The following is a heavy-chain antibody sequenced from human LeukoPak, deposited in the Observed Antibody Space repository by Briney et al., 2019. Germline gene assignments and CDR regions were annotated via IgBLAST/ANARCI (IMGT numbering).Heavy chain of an antibody. J-gene: IGHJ4*02. V-gene: IGHV1-8*01. CDR2: MNPNSGNT. D-gene: IGHD4-23*01. Sequence: ASVKVSCKASGYTFTSYDINWVRQATGQGLEWMGWMNPNSGNTGYAQKFQGRVTMTRNTSISTAYMELSRLRSDDTAVYFCARDATADPTNSLGYWGQGTLVTVSS. CDR1: GYTFTSYD. CDR3: ARDATADPTNSLGY.